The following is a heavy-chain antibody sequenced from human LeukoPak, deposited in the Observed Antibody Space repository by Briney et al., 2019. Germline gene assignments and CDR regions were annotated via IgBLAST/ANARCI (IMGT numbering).Heavy chain of an antibody. D-gene: IGHD6-13*01. CDR2: IYYSGST. CDR1: GGSISSYY. Sequence: SETLSLTRTVSGGSISSYYWSWIRQPPGKGLEWIGYIYYSGSTNYNPSLKSRVTISVDTSKNQFSLKLSSVTAADTAVYYCARVGKDSSSWQYYFDYWGQGTLVTVSS. CDR3: ARVGKDSSSWQYYFDY. V-gene: IGHV4-59*01. J-gene: IGHJ4*02.